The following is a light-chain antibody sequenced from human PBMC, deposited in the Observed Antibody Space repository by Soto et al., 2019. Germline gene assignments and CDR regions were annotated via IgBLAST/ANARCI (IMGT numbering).Light chain of an antibody. CDR3: QQYNNWPWT. CDR1: QNIYGS. CDR2: GTS. V-gene: IGKV3-15*01. Sequence: EVVMTHSPATLSESPCEIAALSCRASQNIYGSLAWYQQRPGQAPRLLIYGTSTRATGMPARFSGGGSGTEFTHTISDLQSEDFALYFCQQYNNWPWTFGQGTKVDIK. J-gene: IGKJ1*01.